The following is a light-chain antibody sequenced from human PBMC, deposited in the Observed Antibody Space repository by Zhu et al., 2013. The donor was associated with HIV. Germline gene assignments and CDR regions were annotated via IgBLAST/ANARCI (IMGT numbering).Light chain of an antibody. J-gene: IGKJ1*01. CDR3: QQYSNSWT. Sequence: EIVLTQSPATLSLSPGERVTLSCRASQSVSSNLAWYQQKPGQAPRLLIYGASTRATGITARFSGSGSGTEFTLTISSLQSEDFAVYYCQQYSNSWTFGQGTKVEIE. V-gene: IGKV3-15*01. CDR1: QSVSSN. CDR2: GAS.